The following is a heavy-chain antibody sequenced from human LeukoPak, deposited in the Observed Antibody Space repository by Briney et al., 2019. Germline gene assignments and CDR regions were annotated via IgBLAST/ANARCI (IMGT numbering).Heavy chain of an antibody. Sequence: PGGSLRLSCASSGFTFSSYAMSWVRQAPGKGLECVSAISGRGGITYYADSVKGRATISRDNSKNTLYLQMNSLRAEDTAVYYGHGYYNSEYYYYMDVWGKGTTVTISS. V-gene: IGHV3-23*01. CDR1: GFTFSSYA. D-gene: IGHD3-22*01. CDR3: HGYYNSEYYYYMDV. CDR2: ISGRGGIT. J-gene: IGHJ6*03.